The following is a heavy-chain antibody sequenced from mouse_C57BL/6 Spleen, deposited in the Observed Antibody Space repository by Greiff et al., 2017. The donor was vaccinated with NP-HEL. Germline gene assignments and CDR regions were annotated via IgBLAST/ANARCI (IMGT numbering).Heavy chain of an antibody. CDR1: GFTFSSYG. CDR3: ARHPHDDYDGAWFAY. CDR2: ISSGGSYT. V-gene: IGHV5-6*01. Sequence: EVQLVESGGDLVKPGGSLKLSCAASGFTFSSYGMSWVRQTPDKRLEWVATISSGGSYTYYPDSVKGRFTISRDNAKNTLYLQMSSLKSEDTAMYYCARHPHDDYDGAWFAYWGQGTLVTVSA. D-gene: IGHD2-4*01. J-gene: IGHJ3*01.